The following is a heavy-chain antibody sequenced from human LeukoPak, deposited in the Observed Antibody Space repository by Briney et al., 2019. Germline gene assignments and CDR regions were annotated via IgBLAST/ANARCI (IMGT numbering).Heavy chain of an antibody. CDR1: GFTFSSYA. D-gene: IGHD1-26*01. Sequence: PGGSLRLSCAASGFTFSSYAMSWVRQAPGKGLEWVSAISGSGGSTYYADSVKGRFTISRDNSKNTLYLQMNSLRAEDTAVYYCGKTGGGYLSNYYYYGMDVWGQGTTVTVSS. CDR3: GKTGGGYLSNYYYYGMDV. J-gene: IGHJ6*02. V-gene: IGHV3-23*01. CDR2: ISGSGGST.